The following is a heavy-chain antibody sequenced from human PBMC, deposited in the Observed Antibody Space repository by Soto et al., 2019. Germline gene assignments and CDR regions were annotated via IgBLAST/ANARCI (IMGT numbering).Heavy chain of an antibody. D-gene: IGHD1-26*01. V-gene: IGHV4-4*02. CDR1: GGSISSSNW. Sequence: QVQLQESGPGLVKPSGTLSLTCAVSGGSISSSNWWSWVRQPPGKGLEWIGEIYHSGSTNYNPSLXXXVXXSVDKSKNQFSLKLSSVTAADTAVYYCARFNSGNYYDAFDIWGQGTMVTVSS. CDR3: ARFNSGNYYDAFDI. J-gene: IGHJ3*02. CDR2: IYHSGST.